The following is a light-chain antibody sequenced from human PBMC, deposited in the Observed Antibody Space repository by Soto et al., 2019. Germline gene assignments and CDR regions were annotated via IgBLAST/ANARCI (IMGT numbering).Light chain of an antibody. Sequence: EIVLPQSPGTLSLSPGESATLSCRASQSVSNNYLAWYQQKPGQAPRLLIYGASNRATGIPDRFSGSGSGTDFTLTISRLEPEDFAVYYCQQYGRSGTFGQGTKVDIK. J-gene: IGKJ1*01. CDR3: QQYGRSGT. CDR2: GAS. CDR1: QSVSNNY. V-gene: IGKV3-20*01.